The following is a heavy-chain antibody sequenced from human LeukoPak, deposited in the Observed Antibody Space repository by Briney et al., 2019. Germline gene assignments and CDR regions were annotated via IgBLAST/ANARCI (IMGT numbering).Heavy chain of an antibody. D-gene: IGHD3-10*01. CDR2: IIPIFSTA. V-gene: IGHV1-69*06. J-gene: IGHJ4*02. CDR1: GYTFTCYH. Sequence: GASVKVSCKASGYTFTCYHMHLGRQAPGQGLELKGGIIPIFSTANYAQKLQGRVTITGDKSTSTAYMELSSLRSEDTAVYYCARVPITMVRGASGYFDYWGQGTLVTVSS. CDR3: ARVPITMVRGASGYFDY.